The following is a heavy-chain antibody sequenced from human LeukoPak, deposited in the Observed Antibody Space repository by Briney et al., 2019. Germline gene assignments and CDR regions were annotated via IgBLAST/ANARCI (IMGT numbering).Heavy chain of an antibody. CDR2: ISYDGNNE. CDR1: GFTFNTYG. J-gene: IGHJ4*02. Sequence: TGRSLRLSCAASGFTFNTYGMHWVRQAPGKGLEWVAVISYDGNNEYYANSVKGRFTISRDNSKNTLYLQMNSLRAEDTAVYYCAKGDLRSGSYHDYWGQGTLVTVSS. CDR3: AKGDLRSGSYHDY. V-gene: IGHV3-30*18. D-gene: IGHD3-10*01.